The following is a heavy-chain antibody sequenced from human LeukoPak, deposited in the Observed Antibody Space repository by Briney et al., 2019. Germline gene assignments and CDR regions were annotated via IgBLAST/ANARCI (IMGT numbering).Heavy chain of an antibody. CDR1: GYTFTSYD. V-gene: IGHV1-8*01. Sequence: ASVKVSCKASGYTFTSYDINWVRQATGQGLEWMGWMNPNSGNTGYAQKFQGRVTMTRNTSISTAYMELSSLRSEDTAVYYCARAERYCSSTSCQYYFDYWGQGTLVTVSS. D-gene: IGHD2-2*01. CDR3: ARAERYCSSTSCQYYFDY. J-gene: IGHJ4*02. CDR2: MNPNSGNT.